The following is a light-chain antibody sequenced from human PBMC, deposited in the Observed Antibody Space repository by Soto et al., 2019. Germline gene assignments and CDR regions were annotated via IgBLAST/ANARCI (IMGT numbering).Light chain of an antibody. CDR1: TGAVTSGHY. CDR3: LLSYSGAGWV. V-gene: IGLV7-46*01. CDR2: DTS. Sequence: QAVVTQEPSLTVSPGGTVTLTCGSSTGAVTSGHYPYWFQQKPGQAPRTLIYDTSNKPSWTPARFSGSLLGGKAALTLSGAQPEDEAEYYCLLSYSGAGWVFGGGTKLTVL. J-gene: IGLJ3*02.